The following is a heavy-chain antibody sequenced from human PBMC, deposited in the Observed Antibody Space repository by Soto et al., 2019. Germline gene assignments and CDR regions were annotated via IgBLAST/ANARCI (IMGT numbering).Heavy chain of an antibody. CDR1: GGSISSSSYY. V-gene: IGHV4-39*01. J-gene: IGHJ4*02. D-gene: IGHD4-17*01. Sequence: SETLSLTCTVSGGSISSSSYYWGWIRQPPGKGLEWIGSIYYSGSTYYNPSLKSRVTISVDTSKNQFSLKLSSVTAADTAVYYCARLGPTSTGSLDYWGQGTLVTVSS. CDR2: IYYSGST. CDR3: ARLGPTSTGSLDY.